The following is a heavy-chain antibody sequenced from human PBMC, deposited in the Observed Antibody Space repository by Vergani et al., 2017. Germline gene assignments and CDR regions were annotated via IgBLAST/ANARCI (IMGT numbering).Heavy chain of an antibody. J-gene: IGHJ4*02. CDR2: IYYSGST. Sequence: QVQLQESGPGLVKPSETLSLTCAVYGGSFSGYYWSWIRQPPGKGLEWIGYIYYSGSTNYNPSLKSRVTISVDTSKNQFSLKLSSVTAADTAVYYCASGYYYGGRYWGQGTLVTVSS. D-gene: IGHD3-22*01. V-gene: IGHV4-59*01. CDR3: ASGYYYGGRY. CDR1: GGSFSGYY.